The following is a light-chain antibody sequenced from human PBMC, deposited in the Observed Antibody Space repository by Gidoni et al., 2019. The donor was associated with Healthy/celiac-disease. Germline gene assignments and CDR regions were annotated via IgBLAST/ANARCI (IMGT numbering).Light chain of an antibody. CDR2: DVS. Sequence: QSALTQPASVSGSPRQSITISCTGTSSDVGGYKYVSWYQQPPGKAPKLMIYDVSNRPSGVSNRFSGSKSGNTASLTISGLQAEDEADYYCSSYTSSSTLYVFGTGTKVTVL. CDR3: SSYTSSSTLYV. CDR1: SSDVGGYKY. V-gene: IGLV2-14*01. J-gene: IGLJ1*01.